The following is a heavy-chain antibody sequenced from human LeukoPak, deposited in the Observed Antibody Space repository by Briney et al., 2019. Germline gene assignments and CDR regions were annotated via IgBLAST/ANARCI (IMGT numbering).Heavy chain of an antibody. J-gene: IGHJ4*02. Sequence: GGTLRLSCAASGFTFSNYGMSWVRQAPGKGLEWVSGISNSGGYTYYADSVKGRFTISRDNSKNTLYLQMNSLRAEDTAVYYCASDYGGNSGGEFDYWGQGTLVTVSS. CDR2: ISNSGGYT. D-gene: IGHD4-23*01. V-gene: IGHV3-23*01. CDR3: ASDYGGNSGGEFDY. CDR1: GFTFSNYG.